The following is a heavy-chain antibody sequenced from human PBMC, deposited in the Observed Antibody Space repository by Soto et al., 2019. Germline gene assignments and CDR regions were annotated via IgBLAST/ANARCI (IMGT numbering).Heavy chain of an antibody. Sequence: SETLSLTCAVYGGSFSCYYWSWIRQPPGKGLEWIGEINHSGSTNYNPSLKSRVTISVDTSKSQFSLKLSSVTAADTAVYYCARGLEPDILTGYNWFDPWGQGTLVTVSS. V-gene: IGHV4-34*01. CDR3: ARGLEPDILTGYNWFDP. CDR2: INHSGST. CDR1: GGSFSCYY. J-gene: IGHJ5*02. D-gene: IGHD3-9*01.